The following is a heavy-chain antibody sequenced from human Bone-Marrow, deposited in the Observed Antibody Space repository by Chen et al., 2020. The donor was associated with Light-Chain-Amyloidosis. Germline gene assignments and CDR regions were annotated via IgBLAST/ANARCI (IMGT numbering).Heavy chain of an antibody. V-gene: IGHV5-51*01. CDR3: ARRRDGYNFDY. CDR2: IYPDDSDA. D-gene: IGHD5-12*01. Sequence: EMQLEQSGPEVKKPGESLKISCKGSGYTFPNYWIGWVRQMPGKGLEWMGVIYPDDSDARYSPSFEGQVTISADKSITTAHLQWRSLKASDTAMYYCARRRDGYNFDYWGQGTLVTVSS. CDR1: GYTFPNYW. J-gene: IGHJ4*02.